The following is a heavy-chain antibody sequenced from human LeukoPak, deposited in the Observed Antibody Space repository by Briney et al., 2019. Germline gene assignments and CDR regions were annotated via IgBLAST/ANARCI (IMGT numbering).Heavy chain of an antibody. CDR3: AKDGTRWAFDY. Sequence: GGPLRLSCAASGFTFSSYGMSWVRQAPGKGLEWVSAISDSGDGTFYADSVKGRVTISRDTSKNTLYLQMNSLRAEDTALYYCAKDGTRWAFDYWGQGTLVTVSS. V-gene: IGHV3-23*01. J-gene: IGHJ4*02. CDR2: ISDSGDGT. CDR1: GFTFSSYG. D-gene: IGHD4-23*01.